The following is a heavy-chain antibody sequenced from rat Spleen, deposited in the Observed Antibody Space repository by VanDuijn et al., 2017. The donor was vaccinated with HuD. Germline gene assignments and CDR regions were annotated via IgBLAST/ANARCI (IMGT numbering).Heavy chain of an antibody. V-gene: IGHV5-25*01. Sequence: EVQLVESGGGLVQPGRSLKLSCAASGFTFSDHFMAWVRQAPTKGLEWVASISPSGGGTYYRDSVKGRFTISRDNAKSTLYLQMNSLRSEDTATYYCASQRTMIDWGQGVMVTVSS. D-gene: IGHD1-12*01. CDR2: ISPSGGGT. CDR3: ASQRTMID. J-gene: IGHJ2*01. CDR1: GFTFSDHF.